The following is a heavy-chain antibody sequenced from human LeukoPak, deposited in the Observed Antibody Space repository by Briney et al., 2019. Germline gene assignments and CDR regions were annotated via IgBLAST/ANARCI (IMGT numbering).Heavy chain of an antibody. D-gene: IGHD3-22*01. CDR3: ASARDSSGYYLY. V-gene: IGHV3-64*01. CDR1: GFTFSSYA. Sequence: PGGSVRLSCAASGFTFSSYAMHWVRQAPGKGLEYVSAISSNGGSTYYANSVKGRFTISRDNSKNTLYLQMGSLRAEDMAVYYCASARDSSGYYLYWGQRTLVTVSS. J-gene: IGHJ4*02. CDR2: ISSNGGST.